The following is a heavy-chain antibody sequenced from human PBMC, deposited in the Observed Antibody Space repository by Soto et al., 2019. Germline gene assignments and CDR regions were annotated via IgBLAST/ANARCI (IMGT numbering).Heavy chain of an antibody. D-gene: IGHD4-4*01. CDR2: INGGNGNT. V-gene: IGHV1-3*01. Sequence: ASVKVSCKASEYTFTSYTMHWVRQAPGQRLEWMGWINGGNGNTKYSQKFQGRVTITRDTSASTAYMELSSLRSDDTAVYYCARELQGLYYFDYWGQGTLVTVAS. CDR1: EYTFTSYT. J-gene: IGHJ4*02. CDR3: ARELQGLYYFDY.